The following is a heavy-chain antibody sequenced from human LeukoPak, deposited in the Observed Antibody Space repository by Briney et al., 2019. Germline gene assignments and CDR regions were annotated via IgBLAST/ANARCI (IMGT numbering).Heavy chain of an antibody. D-gene: IGHD6-19*01. Sequence: SVRVSCKASGGTSSSYAISWVRQAPGQGLEWMGGIIPIFGTANYAQKFQGRVTITADESTSTAYMELSSLRSEDTAVYYCARVKGIAVAVDAFDIWGQGTMVTVSS. CDR3: ARVKGIAVAVDAFDI. CDR1: GGTSSSYA. V-gene: IGHV1-69*13. CDR2: IIPIFGTA. J-gene: IGHJ3*02.